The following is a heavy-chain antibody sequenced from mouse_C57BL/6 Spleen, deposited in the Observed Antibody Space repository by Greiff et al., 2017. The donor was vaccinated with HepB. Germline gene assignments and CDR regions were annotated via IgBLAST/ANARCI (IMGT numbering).Heavy chain of an antibody. Sequence: EVQLQQSGGGLVKPGGSLKLSCAASGFTFSDYGMHWVRQAPEKGLEWVAYISSGSSTIYYADTVKGRFTISRDNAKNTLFLQMTSLRSADTAMYYCARAYYGSSYGFAYWGQGTLVTVSA. CDR1: GFTFSDYG. J-gene: IGHJ3*01. V-gene: IGHV5-17*01. D-gene: IGHD1-1*01. CDR3: ARAYYGSSYGFAY. CDR2: ISSGSSTI.